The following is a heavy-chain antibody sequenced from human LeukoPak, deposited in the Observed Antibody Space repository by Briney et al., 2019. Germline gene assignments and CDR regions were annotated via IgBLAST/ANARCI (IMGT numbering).Heavy chain of an antibody. J-gene: IGHJ4*02. D-gene: IGHD2-2*01. CDR2: ISYDGSNK. CDR3: AKLLLWHIDY. CDR1: GFTFSSYG. Sequence: PGRSLRLSCAASGFTFSSYGMHWVRQAPGKGLEWVAVISYDGSNKYYADSVKGRFTISRDNSKNTLYLQTNSLRAEDTAVYYCAKLLLWHIDYWGQGTLVTVSS. V-gene: IGHV3-30*18.